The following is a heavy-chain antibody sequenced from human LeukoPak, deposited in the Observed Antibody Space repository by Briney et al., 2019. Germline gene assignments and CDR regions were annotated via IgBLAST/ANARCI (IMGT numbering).Heavy chain of an antibody. J-gene: IGHJ2*01. D-gene: IGHD3-3*01. CDR3: ARGPPGHYYDFWSGYAYWYFDL. V-gene: IGHV3-23*01. CDR1: GFTFSSYA. CDR2: ISGSGGST. Sequence: GGSLRLSCAASGFTFSSYAMSWVRQAPGKGLEWVSAISGSGGSTYYADSVKGRFTISRDNSKNSLYLQMNSLRAEDTALYYCARGPPGHYYDFWSGYAYWYFDLWGRGTLVTVSS.